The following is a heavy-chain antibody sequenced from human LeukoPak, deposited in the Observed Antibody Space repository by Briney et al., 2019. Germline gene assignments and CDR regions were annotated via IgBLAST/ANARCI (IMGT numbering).Heavy chain of an antibody. Sequence: GGSLRLSCAASGFTFSIFAMTWVRQAPGKGLEWVSVISGSGVSTYYADSVKGRFTVSRDNAENTLYLQVNSLGDEDTAVYYCARGAKGYWYFDLWGRGTLVTVSS. J-gene: IGHJ2*01. CDR2: ISGSGVST. CDR3: ARGAKGYWYFDL. CDR1: GFTFSIFA. V-gene: IGHV3-23*01.